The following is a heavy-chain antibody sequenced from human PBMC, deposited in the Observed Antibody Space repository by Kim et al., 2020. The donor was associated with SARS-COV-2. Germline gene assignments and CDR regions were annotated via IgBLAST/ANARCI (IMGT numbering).Heavy chain of an antibody. D-gene: IGHD3-22*01. Sequence: ASVKVSCKASGYTFTSYGISWVRQAPGQGLEWMGWISAYNGNTNYAQKLQGRVTMTTDTSTSTAYMELRSLRSDDTAVYYCARDLGRQSITMIVVVTPFDYWGQGTLVTVSS. V-gene: IGHV1-18*04. J-gene: IGHJ4*02. CDR2: ISAYNGNT. CDR1: GYTFTSYG. CDR3: ARDLGRQSITMIVVVTPFDY.